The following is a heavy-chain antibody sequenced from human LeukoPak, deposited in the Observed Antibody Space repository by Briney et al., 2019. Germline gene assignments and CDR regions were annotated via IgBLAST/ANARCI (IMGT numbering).Heavy chain of an antibody. CDR3: ARDLLYSSGWYSSNWFDP. D-gene: IGHD6-19*01. J-gene: IGHJ5*02. Sequence: PGRSLRLSCAASGFTFSSYAMHWVRQAPGKGLEWVAVISYDGSNKYYADSVKGRFTISRDNSKNTLYLQMNSLRAEDTAVYYCARDLLYSSGWYSSNWFDPWGQGTLVTVSS. CDR2: ISYDGSNK. V-gene: IGHV3-30*04. CDR1: GFTFSSYA.